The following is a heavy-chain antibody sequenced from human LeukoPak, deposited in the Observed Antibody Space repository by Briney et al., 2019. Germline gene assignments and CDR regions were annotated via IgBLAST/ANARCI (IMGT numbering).Heavy chain of an antibody. Sequence: GGSLRLSCVASGSTLRSYVMNWVRQTPGKGLEWVSSISGSGDSTFYADSVRGRFTISRDNSKSTLSLQMNSLRAEDTAIYYCATYRQVLLPFESWGQGTLVTVSS. D-gene: IGHD2-8*02. CDR3: ATYRQVLLPFES. CDR1: GSTLRSYV. CDR2: ISGSGDST. V-gene: IGHV3-23*01. J-gene: IGHJ4*02.